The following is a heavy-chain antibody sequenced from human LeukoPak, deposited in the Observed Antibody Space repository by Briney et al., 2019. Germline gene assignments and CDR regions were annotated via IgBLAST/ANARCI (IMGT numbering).Heavy chain of an antibody. J-gene: IGHJ4*02. CDR3: ARGDGDYFDY. V-gene: IGHV1-69*13. CDR1: GGTFNNFA. D-gene: IGHD4-17*01. CDR2: IIPMSGTA. Sequence: ASVKVSCKASGGTFNNFAISWVRQAPGQGLEWVGGIIPMSGTANYAQKFQGRVTITADESTSTAYMELSSLRSEDTAVYYCARGDGDYFDYWGQGTLVTVSS.